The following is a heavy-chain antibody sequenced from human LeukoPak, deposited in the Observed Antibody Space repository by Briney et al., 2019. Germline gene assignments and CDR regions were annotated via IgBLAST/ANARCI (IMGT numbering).Heavy chain of an antibody. CDR2: KYARGSS. J-gene: IGHJ3*02. D-gene: IGHD2-15*01. Sequence: SETLSLTCTVSGGSISNYYWSWIRQPAGKGLEWIGRKYARGSSNYNPPVQSRVTMSVDTSKNQFSLKLRSVTAADTAVYYCARGRYCSADICTGGDSFDIWGQGTMASVSP. CDR3: ARGRYCSADICTGGDSFDI. CDR1: GGSISNYY. V-gene: IGHV4-4*07.